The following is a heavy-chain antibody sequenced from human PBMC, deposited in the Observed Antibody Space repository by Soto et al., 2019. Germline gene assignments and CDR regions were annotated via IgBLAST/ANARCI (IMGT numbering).Heavy chain of an antibody. J-gene: IGHJ4*02. CDR3: AREGYNFGPFDY. V-gene: IGHV4-59*01. CDR2: ISYSGTT. D-gene: IGHD5-18*01. Sequence: PSETLSLTCTVSGGSLSSYYWSWIRRPPGMGLEWIASISYSGTTNYNSSLKSRATISIDTSKNQFSLKFNSVTAADTAVYYCAREGYNFGPFDYWGQGALVTVSS. CDR1: GGSLSSYY.